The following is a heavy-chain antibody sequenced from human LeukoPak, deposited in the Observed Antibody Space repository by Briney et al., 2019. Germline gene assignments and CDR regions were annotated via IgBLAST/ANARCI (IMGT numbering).Heavy chain of an antibody. V-gene: IGHV3-23*01. CDR1: GFTFSSYA. CDR2: ISGSGGST. CDR3: AREGNGYNYNDAFDI. D-gene: IGHD5-24*01. Sequence: GGSLRLSCAASGFTFSSYAMSWVRQAPGKGLEWVSAISGSGGSTYYADSVKGRFTISRDNSKNTLYLQMNSLRAEDTAVYCCAREGNGYNYNDAFDIWGQGTMVTVSS. J-gene: IGHJ3*02.